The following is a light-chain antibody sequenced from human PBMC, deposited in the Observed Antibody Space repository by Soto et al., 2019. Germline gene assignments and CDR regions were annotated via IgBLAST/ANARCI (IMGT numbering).Light chain of an antibody. CDR1: QSVSSY. J-gene: IGKJ4*01. CDR2: DAS. V-gene: IGKV3-11*01. Sequence: EIVLTQSPATLSLSPGERATLSCRASQSVSSYLAWYQQKPGQAPRLLIYDASNRATGIPARFSSSGSGTDFTLTISSLEPEDFAVYYCQQRSNWPPLVTFGGGTKVEIK. CDR3: QQRSNWPPLVT.